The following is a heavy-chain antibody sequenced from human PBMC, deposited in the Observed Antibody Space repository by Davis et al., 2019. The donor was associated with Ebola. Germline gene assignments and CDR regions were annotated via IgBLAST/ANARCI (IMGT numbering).Heavy chain of an antibody. V-gene: IGHV3-33*08. J-gene: IGHJ6*02. CDR3: ARDQEYSSGWFYYYYGMDV. CDR2: IWYDGSNK. D-gene: IGHD6-19*01. CDR1: GFTFSSYA. Sequence: PGGSLRLSCAASGFTFSSYAMHWVRQAPGKGLEWVAVIWYDGSNKYYADSVKGRFTISRDNSKNTLYLQMNSLRAEDTAVYYCARDQEYSSGWFYYYYGMDVWGQGTTVTVSS.